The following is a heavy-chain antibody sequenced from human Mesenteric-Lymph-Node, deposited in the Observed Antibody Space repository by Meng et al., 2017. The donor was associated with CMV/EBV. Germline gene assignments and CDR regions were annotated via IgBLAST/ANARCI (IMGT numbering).Heavy chain of an antibody. J-gene: IGHJ6*02. CDR3: AKGSEDSSSWYYYYGMDV. CDR2: MSSSGGST. D-gene: IGHD6-13*01. V-gene: IGHV3-23*01. Sequence: GGSLRLSCSVSGGSISDTNYSWGWVRQAPGRGLEWVSGMSSSGGSTYYADSVQGRFTISRDNSRSRLYLQMNSLRAEDTAVYYCAKGSEDSSSWYYYYGMDVWGQGTTVTVSS. CDR1: GGSISDTNYS.